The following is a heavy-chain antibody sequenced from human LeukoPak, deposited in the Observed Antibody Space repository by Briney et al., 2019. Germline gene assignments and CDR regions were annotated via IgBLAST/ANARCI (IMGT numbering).Heavy chain of an antibody. CDR3: ARDGHYTIYELRFDY. D-gene: IGHD5/OR15-5a*01. J-gene: IGHJ4*02. CDR1: GFAFSSYS. Sequence: GGSLRLSCAASGFAFSSYSMSWVRQAPGKGLEWVANINQDGSEKYCVDSLKGRFTISRDNAENSLYLQMNSLRAEDTGVYYCARDGHYTIYELRFDYWGQGALVTVSS. V-gene: IGHV3-7*01. CDR2: INQDGSEK.